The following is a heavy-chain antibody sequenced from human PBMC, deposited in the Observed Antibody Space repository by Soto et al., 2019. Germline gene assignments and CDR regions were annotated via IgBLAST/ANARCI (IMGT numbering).Heavy chain of an antibody. V-gene: IGHV3-9*01. J-gene: IGHJ3*02. CDR3: AKDTLFDTDAFDI. Sequence: PGGSLRLSCAASGFTFDDYAMHWVRQAPGKGLEWVSGISWNSGSIGYADSVKGRFPISRDNAKNSLYLQMNSLRAEDTALYYCAKDTLFDTDAFDIWGQGTMVTVS. CDR2: ISWNSGSI. D-gene: IGHD3-10*02. CDR1: GFTFDDYA.